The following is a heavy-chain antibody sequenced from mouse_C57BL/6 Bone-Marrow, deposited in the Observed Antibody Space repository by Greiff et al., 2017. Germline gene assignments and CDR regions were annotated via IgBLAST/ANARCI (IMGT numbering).Heavy chain of an antibody. D-gene: IGHD2-4*01. CDR3: ARGGLRRGTRQVDV. J-gene: IGHJ1*03. Sequence: VKLMESGAELVKPGASVKISCKASGYAFSSYWMNWVKQRPGKGLEWIGQIYPGDGDTNYNGKFKGKATLTADKSSSTAYMQLSSLTSEGSAVYFCARGGLRRGTRQVDVWGTGTTVTVSS. CDR2: IYPGDGDT. V-gene: IGHV1-80*01. CDR1: GYAFSSYW.